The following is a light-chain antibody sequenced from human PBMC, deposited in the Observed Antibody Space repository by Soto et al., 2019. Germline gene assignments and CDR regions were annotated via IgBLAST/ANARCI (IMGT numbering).Light chain of an antibody. CDR2: DAS. Sequence: ESVMMQAPAALSVSQGEGATLSCKASQNVYNNLAWYQQRPGQPPRLLIYDASTRATGISARFSGSGYGTEFTLTISSLQSEDFAVYFCQQRRNWPLTFGGGTKVDIK. CDR1: QNVYNN. J-gene: IGKJ4*01. V-gene: IGKV3-15*01. CDR3: QQRRNWPLT.